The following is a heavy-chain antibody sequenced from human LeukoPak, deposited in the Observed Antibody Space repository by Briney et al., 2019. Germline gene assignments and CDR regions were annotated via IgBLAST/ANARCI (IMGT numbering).Heavy chain of an antibody. CDR3: ARKDGDY. CDR1: GGSISSQY. Sequence: SETLSLTCTVSGGSISSQYWSWIRQPPGKGLEWIGYISYSGSTSYNPSLKSRVTISVDTSKSQFSLRLRSVTAADTAVYYCARKDGDYWGRGTLVTVSS. CDR2: ISYSGST. V-gene: IGHV4-59*11. J-gene: IGHJ4*02.